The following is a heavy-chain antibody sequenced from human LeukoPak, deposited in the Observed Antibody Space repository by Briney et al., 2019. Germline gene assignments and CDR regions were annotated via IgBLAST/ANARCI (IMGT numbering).Heavy chain of an antibody. V-gene: IGHV3-7*01. CDR3: LVHDWFDP. D-gene: IGHD6-13*01. CDR1: GFTSSSYW. Sequence: PGGSLRLSCAASGFTSSSYWMSWVRQAPGKGLEWVANIKQDGSEKYYVDSVKGRFTISRDNAKNSLYLQMNSLRAEDTAVYYCLVHDWFDPWGQGTLVTVSS. CDR2: IKQDGSEK. J-gene: IGHJ5*02.